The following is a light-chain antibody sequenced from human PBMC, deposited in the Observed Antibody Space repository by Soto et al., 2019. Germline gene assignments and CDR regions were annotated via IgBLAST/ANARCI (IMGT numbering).Light chain of an antibody. V-gene: IGKV1-12*02. J-gene: IGKJ3*01. CDR3: QQANTFPCP. CDR2: AAS. Sequence: DIQMTQSPSSVSASVGDRVTFTCRASQHISSWLAWYQQKPGKAPKLLIAAASILQSGVPSRFSGSGHGTAFTLTISSLQPEDFATYFCQQANTFPCPFGPGTRLEIK. CDR1: QHISSW.